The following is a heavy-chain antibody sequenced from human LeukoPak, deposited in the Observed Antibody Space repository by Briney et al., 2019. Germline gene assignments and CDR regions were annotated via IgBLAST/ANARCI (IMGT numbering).Heavy chain of an antibody. V-gene: IGHV1-18*01. Sequence: ASVKVSCKASGYTFTSYGISWVRQAPGQGLEWMGWISAYNGNTNYAQKFQGRVTITADKSTSTAYMELSSLRSEDTAVYYCARGEMEWLAEYYFDYWGQGTLVTVSS. CDR1: GYTFTSYG. CDR2: ISAYNGNT. D-gene: IGHD6-19*01. CDR3: ARGEMEWLAEYYFDY. J-gene: IGHJ4*02.